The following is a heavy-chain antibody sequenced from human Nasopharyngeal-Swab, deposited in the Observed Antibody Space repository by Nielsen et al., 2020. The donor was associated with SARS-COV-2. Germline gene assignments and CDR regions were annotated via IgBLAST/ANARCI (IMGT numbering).Heavy chain of an antibody. V-gene: IGHV3-53*01. J-gene: IGHJ6*02. Sequence: GESLKISCAASGFTFSDYYMSWVRQAPGKGLEWVSVTEIGGITHYADSVKGRFTISRDSSTNTLYLQMNSLRVEDTAVYYCARGDVRQQLPYYYYGMDVWGQGTTVTVSS. CDR3: ARGDVRQQLPYYYYGMDV. CDR2: TEIGGIT. D-gene: IGHD6-13*01. CDR1: GFTFSDYY.